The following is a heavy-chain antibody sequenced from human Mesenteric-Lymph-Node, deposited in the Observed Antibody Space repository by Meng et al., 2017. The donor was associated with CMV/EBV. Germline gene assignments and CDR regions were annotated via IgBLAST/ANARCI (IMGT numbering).Heavy chain of an antibody. J-gene: IGHJ5*02. CDR1: DDTFSSDA. V-gene: IGHV1-18*01. CDR3: TRERTGTTWGFDP. D-gene: IGHD1-7*01. Sequence: KDSDDTFSSDAIHWGRQAPGQGLEWMGWSSAHNGHTNYARKFQGRLNMTTDTSTTTAYMDLRSLTADDTAVYYCTRERTGTTWGFDPWGQGTLVTVSS. CDR2: SSAHNGHT.